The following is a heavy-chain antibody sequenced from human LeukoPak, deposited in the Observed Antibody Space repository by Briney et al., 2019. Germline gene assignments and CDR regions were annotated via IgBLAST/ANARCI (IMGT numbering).Heavy chain of an antibody. CDR1: GFTFSSYS. J-gene: IGHJ6*04. CDR3: ARDPDYDFWSGYGDV. CDR2: ISSSSSYI. D-gene: IGHD3-3*01. V-gene: IGHV3-21*01. Sequence: GGSLRLSCAASGFTFSSYSMNWVRQAPGKGLEWVSSISSSSSYIYYADSVKGRFTISRDNAKNSLYLQMNSLRAEDTAVYYCARDPDYDFWSGYGDVWGKGTTVTVSS.